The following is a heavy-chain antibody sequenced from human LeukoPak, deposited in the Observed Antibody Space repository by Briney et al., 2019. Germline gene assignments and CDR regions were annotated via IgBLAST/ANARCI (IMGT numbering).Heavy chain of an antibody. V-gene: IGHV3-30-3*01. D-gene: IGHD3-10*01. CDR2: ISYDGSNK. CDR3: AREPGTDFDY. CDR1: GFTFSSYA. J-gene: IGHJ4*02. Sequence: GRSLRLSCAASGFTFSSYAMHWVRQAPGKGLEWVAVISYDGSNKYYADSVKGRFTISRDNSKNTLYLQMNSLRAEDTAVYYCAREPGTDFDYWGQGTLVTVSS.